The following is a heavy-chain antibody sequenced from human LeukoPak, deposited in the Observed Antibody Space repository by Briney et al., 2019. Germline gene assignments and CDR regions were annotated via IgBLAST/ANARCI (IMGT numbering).Heavy chain of an antibody. CDR3: ARGYYYGSGTLGPFDP. D-gene: IGHD3-10*01. J-gene: IGHJ5*02. CDR1: GFSFSSYE. V-gene: IGHV3-48*03. Sequence: GGSLRLSCAASGFSFSSYEMNWVRQAPGKGLEWVSYISSSGSSIYNADSVKGRYTISRDNAKNSLYLQMNSLRAEDTAVYYCARGYYYGSGTLGPFDPWGQGTLVTVSS. CDR2: ISSSGSSI.